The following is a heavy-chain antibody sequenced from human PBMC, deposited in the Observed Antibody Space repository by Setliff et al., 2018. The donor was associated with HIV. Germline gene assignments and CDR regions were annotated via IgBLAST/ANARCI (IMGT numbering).Heavy chain of an antibody. J-gene: IGHJ3*02. CDR3: ARDRPPSTVDMLGAFDR. Sequence: SETLSLTCTVSGGSISSSSYYWGWIRQPPGKGLEWIGSIYYSGSTYYNPSLKSRVTISVDTSKNQFSLKLSSVTAADTAVYYCARDRPPSTVDMLGAFDRWGQGTMVTVSS. CDR2: IYYSGST. V-gene: IGHV4-39*07. CDR1: GGSISSSSYY. D-gene: IGHD4-17*01.